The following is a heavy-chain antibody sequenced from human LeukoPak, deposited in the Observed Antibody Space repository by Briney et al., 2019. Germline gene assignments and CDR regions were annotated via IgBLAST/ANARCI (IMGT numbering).Heavy chain of an antibody. CDR2: INHSGST. Sequence: SETLSLTCAVYGGSFSGYYWSWIRQPPGKGLEWIGEINHSGSTNYNPSLKSRVTISVDTSKNQFSLKLSSVTAADTAVYYCASSSRPHDYYYYYGMDVWAKGPRSPSP. CDR1: GGSFSGYY. D-gene: IGHD6-13*01. J-gene: IGHJ6*02. CDR3: ASSSRPHDYYYYYGMDV. V-gene: IGHV4-34*01.